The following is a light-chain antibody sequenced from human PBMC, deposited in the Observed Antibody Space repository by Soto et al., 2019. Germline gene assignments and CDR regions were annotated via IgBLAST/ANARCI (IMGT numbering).Light chain of an antibody. CDR1: SSDVGAYVY. Sequence: QSALTQPRSVSGSPGQSVTISCTGTSSDVGAYVYVSWYQQHPGKAPKLIIYDVSKRPSGVPDRFSGSKSGNTASLTISGLQAEDEADYYCSSYTSSSTLNYVFGTGTKVTVL. CDR2: DVS. CDR3: SSYTSSSTLNYV. V-gene: IGLV2-11*01. J-gene: IGLJ1*01.